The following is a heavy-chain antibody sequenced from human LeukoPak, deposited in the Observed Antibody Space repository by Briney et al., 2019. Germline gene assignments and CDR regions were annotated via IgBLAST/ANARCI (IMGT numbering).Heavy chain of an antibody. V-gene: IGHV1-2*02. CDR2: INPNSGGT. CDR1: GYTFTGYY. CDR3: ARIQPRGFYFDY. D-gene: IGHD5-18*01. J-gene: IGHJ4*02. Sequence: ASVKVSCKASGYTFTGYYMHWVRRAPGQGLEWMGWINPNSGGTDYAQKFQGRVTMTRDTSISTAYMELSRLRSDDTAVYYCARIQPRGFYFDYWGQGTLVTVSS.